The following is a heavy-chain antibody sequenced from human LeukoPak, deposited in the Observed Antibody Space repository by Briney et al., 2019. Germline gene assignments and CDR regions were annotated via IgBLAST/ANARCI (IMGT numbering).Heavy chain of an antibody. CDR3: AREEGATTNY. J-gene: IGHJ4*02. D-gene: IGHD1-26*01. Sequence: PGGSLRLSCAASGFTFSSYSMNWVRQAPGKGLEWVSYISSSSSTMYYADSVKGRFTISRDNAKNSLYLQMNSLRAEDTAVHYCAREEGATTNYWGQGTLVTVSS. CDR2: ISSSSSTM. CDR1: GFTFSSYS. V-gene: IGHV3-48*04.